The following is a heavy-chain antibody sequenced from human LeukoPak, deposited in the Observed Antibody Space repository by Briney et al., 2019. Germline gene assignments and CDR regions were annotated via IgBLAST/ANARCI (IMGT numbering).Heavy chain of an antibody. CDR2: INPSGGST. D-gene: IGHD4-17*01. CDR1: GYTFTSYY. CDR3: ATNPGTTKYFDY. V-gene: IGHV1-46*01. J-gene: IGHJ4*02. Sequence: ASVKVSCKASGYTFTSYYMHWVRQAPGQGLEWMGIINPSGGSTRYAQKFQGRVTMTRDTSTSTVYMELSSLRSEDTAAYYCATNPGTTKYFDYWGQGTLVTVSS.